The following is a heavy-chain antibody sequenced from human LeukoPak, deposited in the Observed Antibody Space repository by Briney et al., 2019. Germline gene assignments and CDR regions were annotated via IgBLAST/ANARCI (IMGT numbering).Heavy chain of an antibody. V-gene: IGHV5-51*01. D-gene: IGHD6-19*01. J-gene: IGHJ6*02. CDR3: ARHGAVAGTEDYYYGKDV. CDR2: IYPGDSDT. CDR1: GYSFTSYW. Sequence: GESLKISCKGSGYSFTSYWIGWVRQMPGKGLEWMGIIYPGDSDTRYSPSFQGQVTISADKSISTAYLQWSSLKASDTAMYYCARHGAVAGTEDYYYGKDVWGQGTTVTVSS.